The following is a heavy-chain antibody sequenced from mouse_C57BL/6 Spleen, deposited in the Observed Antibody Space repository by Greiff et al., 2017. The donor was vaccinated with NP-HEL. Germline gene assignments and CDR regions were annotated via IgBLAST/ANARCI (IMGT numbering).Heavy chain of an antibody. V-gene: IGHV1-20*01. J-gene: IGHJ4*01. CDR3: ARYLIPGAMDY. D-gene: IGHD5-1*01. Sequence: EVQLQESGPELVKPGDSVKISCKASGYSFTGYFMNWVMQSHGKSLEWIGRINPYNGDTFYNQKFKGKATLTVDKSSSTAHMELRSLTSEDSAVYYCARYLIPGAMDYWGQGTSVTVSS. CDR2: INPYNGDT. CDR1: GYSFTGYF.